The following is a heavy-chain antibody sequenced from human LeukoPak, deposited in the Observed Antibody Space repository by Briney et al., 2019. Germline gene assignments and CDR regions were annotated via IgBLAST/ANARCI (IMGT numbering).Heavy chain of an antibody. J-gene: IGHJ4*02. CDR2: ISSSSSYI. D-gene: IGHD3-22*01. CDR1: GFTFSSYS. V-gene: IGHV3-21*01. CDR3: ARDGERAYYYDSSGYYYFDY. Sequence: GGSLRLSCAASGFTFSSYSMNWVRQAPGKGLEWVSSISSSSSYIYYADSVKGRFTISRDNAKNSLYLQMSSLRAEDTAVYYCARDGERAYYYDSSGYYYFDYWGRGTLVTVSS.